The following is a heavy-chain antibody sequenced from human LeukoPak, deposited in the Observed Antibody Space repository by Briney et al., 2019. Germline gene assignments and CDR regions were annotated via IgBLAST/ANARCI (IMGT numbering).Heavy chain of an antibody. CDR2: INPNSGGT. CDR1: GYTFTSYY. D-gene: IGHD2-2*01. J-gene: IGHJ4*02. V-gene: IGHV1-2*06. Sequence: GASVKVSCKASGYTFTSYYMHWVRQAPGRGLEWMGRINPNSGGTNYAQKFQGRVTMTRDTSISTAYMELSRLRSDDTAVYYCARRLGYCSSTSCYHFGYWGQGTLVTVSS. CDR3: ARRLGYCSSTSCYHFGY.